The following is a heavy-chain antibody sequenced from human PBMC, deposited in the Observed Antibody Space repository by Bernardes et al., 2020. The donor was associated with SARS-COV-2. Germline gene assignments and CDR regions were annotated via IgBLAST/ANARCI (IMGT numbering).Heavy chain of an antibody. CDR3: ARESSSWYRSEKEYYYYYYGMDV. V-gene: IGHV1-18*01. D-gene: IGHD6-13*01. CDR1: GYTFTSYG. CDR2: ISAYNGNT. J-gene: IGHJ6*02. Sequence: ASVKVSCKASGYTFTSYGISWVRQAPGQGLEWMGWISAYNGNTNYAQKLQGRVTMTTDTSTSTAYMELRSLRSDDTAVYYCARESSSWYRSEKEYYYYYYGMDVWGQGTTVTVSS.